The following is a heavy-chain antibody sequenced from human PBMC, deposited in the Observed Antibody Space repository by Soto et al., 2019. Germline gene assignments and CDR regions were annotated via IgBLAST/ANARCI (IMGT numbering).Heavy chain of an antibody. Sequence: PGGSLRLSCAASGFTFSTYAMSWVRQAPGKGLEWVSAISGSGVSTYYADSLKGRFTISRDNSKNTLYLQMNSLRAEDTAVYYCAKVSSGVVITTLDYWGQGTLVTVSS. CDR1: GFTFSTYA. D-gene: IGHD3-22*01. J-gene: IGHJ4*02. CDR3: AKVSSGVVITTLDY. V-gene: IGHV3-23*01. CDR2: ISGSGVST.